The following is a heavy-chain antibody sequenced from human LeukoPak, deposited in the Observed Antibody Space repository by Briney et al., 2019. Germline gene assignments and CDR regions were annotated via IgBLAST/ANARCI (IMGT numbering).Heavy chain of an antibody. CDR1: GFTFSTYS. CDR2: IRSSSSLI. Sequence: GGSLRLSCAASGFTFSTYSMNWVRQAPGKGLEWVSYIRSSSSLISYADSVKGRFTISTDNSQNSLYLQMNSLRAEDTAVYYCARDLDYAFDYWGQGILVTVSS. D-gene: IGHD4/OR15-4a*01. J-gene: IGHJ4*02. V-gene: IGHV3-48*01. CDR3: ARDLDYAFDY.